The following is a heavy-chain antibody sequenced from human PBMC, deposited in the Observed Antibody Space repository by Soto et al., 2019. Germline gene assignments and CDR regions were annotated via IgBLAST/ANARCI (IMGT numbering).Heavy chain of an antibody. V-gene: IGHV1-2*02. CDR2: INPKSGAT. D-gene: IGHD2-21*02. J-gene: IGHJ6*02. Sequence: GAPVKVSRKASGYRVTGYGLPWVRQGPGQGPSWMGWINPKSGATDYAQKFQGRVTMTREMSTNTAYLELSGLRSDDTADDTAVYYCAKSNYGGDDYFQYGLDVWGQGTTVTVSS. CDR3: VYYCAKSNYGGDDYFQYGLDV. CDR1: GYRVTGYG.